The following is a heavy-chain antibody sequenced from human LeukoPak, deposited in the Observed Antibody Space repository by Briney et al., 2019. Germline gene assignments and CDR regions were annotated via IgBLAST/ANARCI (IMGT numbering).Heavy chain of an antibody. J-gene: IGHJ5*02. V-gene: IGHV3-7*01. Sequence: GGSLRLSCVASGFSFSDHWMNWFRQAPGKGLEWVATIKKDGSEQYYVDSMKGRLTISRDNAKNSVYLQIHNLRGEDTAVYYCASAFRGPFDPWGQGTLVTVSS. D-gene: IGHD2/OR15-2a*01. CDR1: GFSFSDHW. CDR3: ASAFRGPFDP. CDR2: IKKDGSEQ.